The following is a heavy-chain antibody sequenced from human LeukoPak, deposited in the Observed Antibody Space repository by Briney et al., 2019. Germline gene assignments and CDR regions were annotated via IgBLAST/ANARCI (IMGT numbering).Heavy chain of an antibody. V-gene: IGHV3-48*01. CDR3: ARGSITIFGVVTD. J-gene: IGHJ4*02. CDR1: GFTFSSYS. Sequence: GGSLRLSCAASGFTFSSYSMNWVRQAPGKRLEWVSYISSSSSTIYYADSVKGRFTISRDNAKNSLYLQMNSLRAEDTAVYYCARGSITIFGVVTDWGQGTLVTVSS. CDR2: ISSSSSTI. D-gene: IGHD3-3*01.